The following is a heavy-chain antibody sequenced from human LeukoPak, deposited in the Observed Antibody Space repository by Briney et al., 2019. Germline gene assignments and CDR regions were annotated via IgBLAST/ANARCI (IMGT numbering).Heavy chain of an antibody. D-gene: IGHD3-3*01. V-gene: IGHV1-69*05. CDR1: GGTFSSYA. CDR3: ARRRPGYDFWSGSHAFDI. J-gene: IGHJ3*02. CDR2: IIPIFDTA. Sequence: SVKVSCKASGGTFSSYAISWVRQAPGQGLEWMGGIIPIFDTANYAQKSQGRVTITTDESTSTAYMDLSSLRSEDTAVYYCARRRPGYDFWSGSHAFDIWGQGTMVTDSS.